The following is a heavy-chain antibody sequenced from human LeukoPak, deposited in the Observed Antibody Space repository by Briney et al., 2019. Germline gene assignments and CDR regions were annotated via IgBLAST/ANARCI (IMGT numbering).Heavy chain of an antibody. Sequence: SVKVSCKASGGTFSSYAISWVRQAPGQGLEWMGGIIPIFGTANYAQKFQGRVTITADKSTSTAYMELSSLRSEDTAVYYCARGWTVAAKGYYYYYGMDVWGQGTTVTVSS. V-gene: IGHV1-69*06. CDR1: GGTFSSYA. J-gene: IGHJ6*02. CDR2: IIPIFGTA. D-gene: IGHD2-15*01. CDR3: ARGWTVAAKGYYYYYGMDV.